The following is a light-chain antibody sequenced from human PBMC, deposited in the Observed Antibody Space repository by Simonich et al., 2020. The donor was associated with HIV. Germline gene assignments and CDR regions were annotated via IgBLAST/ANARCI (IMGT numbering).Light chain of an antibody. J-gene: IGKJ1*01. CDR3: QQYYITPHT. V-gene: IGKV4-1*01. Sequence: DIVMTQSPDSLAVSLGERATINCTSSQTLLYSSNNKNYLAWYQQRPRQPPNLLIYWASTREYGVPDRFSGSGSGTDFTLTINSLQAEDVAFYYCQQYYITPHTFGQGTKVEIK. CDR2: WAS. CDR1: QTLLYSSNNKNY.